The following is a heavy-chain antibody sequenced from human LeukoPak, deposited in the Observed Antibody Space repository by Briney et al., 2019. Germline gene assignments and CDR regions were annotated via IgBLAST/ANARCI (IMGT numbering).Heavy chain of an antibody. D-gene: IGHD6-13*01. CDR3: ARKIKASSWYPFDY. Sequence: PSETLSLTCTVSGGSTSSSGYYWGWIRQPPGKGLEWIGSIYYSGSTYYNPSLKSRVTLSVDTSKNQFSLKLSSVTAADTAIYYCARKIKASSWYPFDYWGQGTLVTVSS. CDR1: GGSTSSSGYY. J-gene: IGHJ4*02. CDR2: IYYSGST. V-gene: IGHV4-39*01.